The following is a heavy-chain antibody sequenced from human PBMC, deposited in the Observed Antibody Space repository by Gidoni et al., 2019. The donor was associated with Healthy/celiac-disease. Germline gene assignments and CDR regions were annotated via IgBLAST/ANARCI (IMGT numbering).Heavy chain of an antibody. J-gene: IGHJ6*02. CDR1: GFPFSRYS. V-gene: IGHV3-21*01. Sequence: EVQLVESGGGLVKPGGSLSLSCAASGFPFSRYSMNWVRQAPGKGLEWVSSISSSSSYIYYADSVKGRFTISRDNAKNSLYLQMNSLRAEDTAVYYCARAGGITIFGVVGDYYYYGMDVWGQGTTVTVSS. D-gene: IGHD3-3*01. CDR3: ARAGGITIFGVVGDYYYYGMDV. CDR2: ISSSSSYI.